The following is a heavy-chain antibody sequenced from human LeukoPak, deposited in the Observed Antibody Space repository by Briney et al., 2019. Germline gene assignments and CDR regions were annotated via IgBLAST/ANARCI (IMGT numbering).Heavy chain of an antibody. D-gene: IGHD5-24*01. CDR3: ASLPPLVGYNDYYYYGMDV. V-gene: IGHV1-69*13. CDR2: IIPIFGTA. CDR1: GGTFNSYA. Sequence: SVKVSCKASGGTFNSYAISWVRQAPGQGLEWMGGIIPIFGTANYAQKFQGRVTITADESTSTAHMELSSLRSEDTAVYYCASLPPLVGYNDYYYYGMDVWGQGTTVTVSS. J-gene: IGHJ6*02.